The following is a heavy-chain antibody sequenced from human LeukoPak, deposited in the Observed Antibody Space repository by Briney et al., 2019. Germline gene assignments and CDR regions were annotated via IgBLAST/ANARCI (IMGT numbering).Heavy chain of an antibody. CDR2: IKHDVSEK. Sequence: GGSLRLSCAASGFTFSTYWMTWVRQAPGKGLEWVANIKHDVSEKSYVDSVKGRFTISRDNAKNSLYLQMSSLRAEDTAVYYCARDAETSGWYVADYWGQGDLVTVSS. D-gene: IGHD6-19*01. CDR3: ARDAETSGWYVADY. J-gene: IGHJ4*02. CDR1: GFTFSTYW. V-gene: IGHV3-7*01.